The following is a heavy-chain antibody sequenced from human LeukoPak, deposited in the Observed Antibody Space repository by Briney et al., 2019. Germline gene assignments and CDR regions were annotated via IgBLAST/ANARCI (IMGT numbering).Heavy chain of an antibody. V-gene: IGHV4-34*01. J-gene: IGHJ4*02. CDR2: INNSGST. D-gene: IGHD3-10*01. CDR1: GGSFSGYY. Sequence: SETLSLTCAAYGGSFSGYYWSWIRQPPGKGLEWVGEINNSGSTNYNPYLKRRVTISVDTSKNQFSLKLSSVTAADTAVYYCARDLKYYYGSGSPFDYWGQGTLVTVSA. CDR3: ARDLKYYYGSGSPFDY.